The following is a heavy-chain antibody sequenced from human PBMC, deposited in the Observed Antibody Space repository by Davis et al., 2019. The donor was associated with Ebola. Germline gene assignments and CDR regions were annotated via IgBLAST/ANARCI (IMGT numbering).Heavy chain of an antibody. D-gene: IGHD5-18*01. J-gene: IGHJ6*02. CDR1: GFTFSSYS. CDR2: ISSSSSTI. V-gene: IGHV3-48*02. Sequence: GESLKISCAASGFTFSSYSMNWVRQAPGKGLEWVSYISSSSSTIYYADSVKGRFTISRDNAKNSLYLQMNSLRDEDTAVYYCARPMGPAEDTAMVPEYYYYYYGMDVWGQGTTVTVSS. CDR3: ARPMGPAEDTAMVPEYYYYYYGMDV.